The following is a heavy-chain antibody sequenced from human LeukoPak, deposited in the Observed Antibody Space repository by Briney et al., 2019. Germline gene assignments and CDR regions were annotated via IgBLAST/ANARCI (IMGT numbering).Heavy chain of an antibody. CDR3: ARESYYYDSSGPYYYYGMDV. CDR1: GGTFINYA. Sequence: GASVKVSCKASGGTFINYAIIWVRQAPGQGLEWMGGMIPTLGTRNYAQNFQGRATMTTDESTSTAYMELSSLRVEDTAVYYCARESYYYDSSGPYYYYGMDVWGQGTTVTVSS. D-gene: IGHD3-22*01. CDR2: MIPTLGTR. V-gene: IGHV1-69*05. J-gene: IGHJ6*02.